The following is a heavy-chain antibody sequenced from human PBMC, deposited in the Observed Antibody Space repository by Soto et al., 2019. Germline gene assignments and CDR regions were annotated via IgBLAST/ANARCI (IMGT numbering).Heavy chain of an antibody. CDR3: VRAGLVFDVHYYGMDL. V-gene: IGHV3-21*01. Sequence: GGSLRLSCEASGFTFNDYSMDWVRQAPEKGLEWVSSISSSGTYIYYADSVKGRFAISRDNANNVMYLQMDTLRAEDTAVYYCVRAGLVFDVHYYGMDLWGQGTTVTVSS. J-gene: IGHJ6*02. D-gene: IGHD3-10*01. CDR1: GFTFNDYS. CDR2: ISSSGTYI.